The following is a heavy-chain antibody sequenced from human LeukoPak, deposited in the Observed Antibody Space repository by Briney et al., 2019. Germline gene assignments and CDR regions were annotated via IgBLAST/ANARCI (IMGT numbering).Heavy chain of an antibody. J-gene: IGHJ4*02. CDR3: ARRSGRRYEY. Sequence: PGGSLRLSCAASGFTFRSYDMHWVRQVTGKGLEWVSAVGISGDTYYAGSVKGRFTISRDNAKNSLYLQMNSLRVEDTGIYYCARRSGRRYEYWGQGVLVTVSP. V-gene: IGHV3-13*01. CDR2: VGISGDT. D-gene: IGHD5-24*01. CDR1: GFTFRSYD.